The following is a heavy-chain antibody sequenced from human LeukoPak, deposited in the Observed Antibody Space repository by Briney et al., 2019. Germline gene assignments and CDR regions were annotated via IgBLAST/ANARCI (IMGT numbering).Heavy chain of an antibody. J-gene: IGHJ6*03. V-gene: IGHV4-59*01. CDR1: GGSISSYY. CDR3: ATTSTGDYYYYYMDV. Sequence: SETLSLTCTVSGGSISSYYWSWIRQPPGKGLEWIGYIYYSGSTNYNPSLKSRVAISVDTSKNQFSLKLSSVTAAGTAVYYCATTSTGDYYYYYMDVWGKGTTVTVSS. CDR2: IYYSGST. D-gene: IGHD2-8*02.